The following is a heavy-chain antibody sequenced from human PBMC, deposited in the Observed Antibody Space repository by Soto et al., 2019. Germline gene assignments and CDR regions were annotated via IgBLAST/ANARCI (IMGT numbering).Heavy chain of an antibody. D-gene: IGHD3-16*02. CDR3: AKSFSPSNSWGSYRHKTHFDY. Sequence: GGSLRLSCAASGFTFTNFPMSWVRQAPGKGLEWVSAISGSGDRTFHADSVKGRFAISRDNSKNTLFLQLDSLRAEDTAVYYCAKSFSPSNSWGSYRHKTHFDYWGQGTPVTVSS. V-gene: IGHV3-23*01. J-gene: IGHJ4*02. CDR2: ISGSGDRT. CDR1: GFTFTNFP.